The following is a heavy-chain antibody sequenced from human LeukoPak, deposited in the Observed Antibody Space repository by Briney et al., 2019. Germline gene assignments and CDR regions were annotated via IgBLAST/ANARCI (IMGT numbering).Heavy chain of an antibody. Sequence: PGGSLRLSCAASGFTFSSYDMHWVRQAPGKGLEWVALISNDGSNKYYADSVKGRFTISRDNSKNTLYLQMNSLRAEDTAVYYCARDLDRGYCSGGSCYSFGYWGQGTLVTVSS. V-gene: IGHV3-30-3*01. CDR2: ISNDGSNK. D-gene: IGHD2-15*01. CDR3: ARDLDRGYCSGGSCYSFGY. J-gene: IGHJ4*02. CDR1: GFTFSSYD.